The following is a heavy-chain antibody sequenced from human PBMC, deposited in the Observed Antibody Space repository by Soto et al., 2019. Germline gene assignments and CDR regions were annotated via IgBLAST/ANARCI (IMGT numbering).Heavy chain of an antibody. D-gene: IGHD6-6*01. V-gene: IGHV5-10-1*01. CDR2: IDPSDSYT. Sequence: PGESLKISCKGSGYSFTSYWISWVRQMPGKGLEWMGRIDPSDSYTNYSPSFQGHVTISAEKSISTAYLPWSSLKASDTAMYYCARRAARQHYYGMAVWGQGTTVTVSS. CDR1: GYSFTSYW. CDR3: ARRAARQHYYGMAV. J-gene: IGHJ6*02.